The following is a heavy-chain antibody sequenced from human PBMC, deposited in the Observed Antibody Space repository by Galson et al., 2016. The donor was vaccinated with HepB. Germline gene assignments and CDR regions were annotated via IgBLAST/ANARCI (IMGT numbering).Heavy chain of an antibody. V-gene: IGHV6-1*01. CDR1: GDSVSRHTAA. J-gene: IGHJ4*02. CDR2: TYFRSKWYS. CDR3: VEGFSLRN. Sequence: CAISGDSVSRHTAAWNWIRQSPPRGLEWLGRTYFRSKWYSDYGVAVNGRITISPDTAKNQFSLHLTSVTPDDTGIYYCVEGFSLRNWGQGTLVTVSS.